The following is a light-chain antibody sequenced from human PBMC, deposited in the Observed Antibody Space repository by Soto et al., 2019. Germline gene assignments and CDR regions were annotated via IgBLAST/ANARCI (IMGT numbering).Light chain of an antibody. CDR3: HQYGSSPYT. CDR2: GPS. CDR1: QSVSSNY. V-gene: IGKV3-20*01. Sequence: IVLTQSPGTLSLSPGERATFSCRASQSVSSNYLAWYQQKPGQAPRLLIYGPSTRATGIPDRFSADVSGTDFTLTISRLDPEDFAVYYCHQYGSSPYTFGQGTKVEIK. J-gene: IGKJ2*01.